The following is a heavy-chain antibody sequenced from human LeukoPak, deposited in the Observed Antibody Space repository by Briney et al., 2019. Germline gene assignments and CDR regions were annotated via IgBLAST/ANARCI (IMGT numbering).Heavy chain of an antibody. J-gene: IGHJ6*03. V-gene: IGHV4-28*01. CDR1: GYSISSSNW. D-gene: IGHD6-6*01. CDR3: SSHSRSGHFYFYYMVV. Sequence: SETLSLTCAVSGYSISSSNWWGWIRQPPGKGLEWIGYIYYSGSTYYNPSLKSRVTMSVDTSKNQFSLKLNSVTAADTAVYYCSSHSRSGHFYFYYMVVWGKGTTVTVSS. CDR2: IYYSGST.